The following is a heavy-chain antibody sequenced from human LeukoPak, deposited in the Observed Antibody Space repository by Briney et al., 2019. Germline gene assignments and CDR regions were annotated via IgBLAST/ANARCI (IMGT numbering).Heavy chain of an antibody. CDR3: ARDRYCSGGSCLYFDY. CDR1: GYTFTSYG. D-gene: IGHD2-15*01. J-gene: IGHJ4*02. Sequence: ASVKVSCKASGYTFTSYGISWVRQAPGQGLEWMGWISAYNGNTNYAQKFQGRVTITADESTSTAYMELSSLRSEDTAVYYCARDRYCSGGSCLYFDYWGQGTLVTVSS. CDR2: ISAYNGNT. V-gene: IGHV1-18*01.